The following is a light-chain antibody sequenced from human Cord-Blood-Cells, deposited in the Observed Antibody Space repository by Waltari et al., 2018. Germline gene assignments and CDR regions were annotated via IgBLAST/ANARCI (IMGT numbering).Light chain of an antibody. CDR1: SSDVGGYNY. V-gene: IGLV2-14*01. CDR2: DVS. Sequence: HSALTQPASVSGSPGQSITIPCTGTSSDVGGYNYVSCYQQHPGKAPKLMIYDVSNRPSGVSNRFSGSKSGNTASLTISGLQAEDEADYYCSSYTSSSTLVVFGGGTKLTVL. J-gene: IGLJ2*01. CDR3: SSYTSSSTLVV.